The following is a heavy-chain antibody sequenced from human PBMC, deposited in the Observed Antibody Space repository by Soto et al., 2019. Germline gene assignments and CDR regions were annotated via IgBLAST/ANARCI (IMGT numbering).Heavy chain of an antibody. V-gene: IGHV1-69*01. Sequence: QVQLVQSGAEVKKPGSSVKVSCKASGGTFSSYAISWVRQAPGQGLEWMGGIIPISDTTNYAQKFQGRVKTTADESTSTAYMELSSRRSEDTAVYYCARSQGSSTSLEIYYYYYYGMDVWGQGTTVTVSS. D-gene: IGHD2-2*01. CDR2: IIPISDTT. CDR3: ARSQGSSTSLEIYYYYYYGMDV. J-gene: IGHJ6*02. CDR1: GGTFSSYA.